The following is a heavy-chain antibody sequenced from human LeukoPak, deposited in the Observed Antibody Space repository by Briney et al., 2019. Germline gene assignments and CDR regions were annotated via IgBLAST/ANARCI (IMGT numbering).Heavy chain of an antibody. V-gene: IGHV3-11*01. CDR3: AKDDYGDYYYYGMDV. J-gene: IGHJ6*02. Sequence: GGSLRLSCAASGLTFSDFYMSWIRQAPGKGLEWVSFINPSGTPMYYADSVKGRFTISRDNTENSLYLQMNSLRAEDTAVYYCAKDDYGDYYYYGMDVWGQGTTVTVSS. D-gene: IGHD4-17*01. CDR2: INPSGTPM. CDR1: GLTFSDFY.